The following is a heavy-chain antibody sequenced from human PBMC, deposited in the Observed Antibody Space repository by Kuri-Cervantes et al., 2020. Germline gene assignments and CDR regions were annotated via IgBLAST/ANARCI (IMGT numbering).Heavy chain of an antibody. J-gene: IGHJ3*02. CDR1: GGSISSYY. CDR3: ASITPPIPMDDAFDI. Sequence: SETLSLTCTVSGGSISSYYWSWIRQPPGKGLEWIGYIYYSGSNNYNPSLKSRVTISVDTSKNQFSLKLSSVTAADTAVYYCASITPPIPMDDAFDIWGQGTMVTVSS. CDR2: IYYSGSN. V-gene: IGHV4-59*01. D-gene: IGHD3-10*01.